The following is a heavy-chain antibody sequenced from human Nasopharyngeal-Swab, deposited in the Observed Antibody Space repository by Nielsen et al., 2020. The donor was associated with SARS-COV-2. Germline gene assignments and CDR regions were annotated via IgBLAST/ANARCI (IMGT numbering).Heavy chain of an antibody. V-gene: IGHV4-61*01. CDR1: GGSVSSDIYS. CDR2: VVYSGRT. D-gene: IGHD4-11*01. J-gene: IGHJ5*02. CDR3: VRGEYGNSANWFDP. Sequence: SETLSLTCTVSGGSVSSDIYSWSWIRQPPGKGLEWIGYVVYSGRTNYNPSLKSRVTISVDTSKDQFSLRLTSVTAADTAVYYCVRGEYGNSANWFDPWGQGALVTVSS.